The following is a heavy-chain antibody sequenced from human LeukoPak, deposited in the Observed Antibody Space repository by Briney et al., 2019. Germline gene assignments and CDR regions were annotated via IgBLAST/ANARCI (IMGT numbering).Heavy chain of an antibody. CDR3: ARRIRAARPSDY. CDR2: INHSGST. V-gene: IGHV4-34*01. CDR1: GGSFSGYY. Sequence: SETLSLTCAVYGGSFSGYYWSWIRQLPGKGLEWIGEINHSGSTNYNPSLKSRVTISVDTSKNQFSLKLSSVTAADTAVYYCARRIRAARPSDYWGQGTLVTVSS. D-gene: IGHD6-6*01. J-gene: IGHJ4*02.